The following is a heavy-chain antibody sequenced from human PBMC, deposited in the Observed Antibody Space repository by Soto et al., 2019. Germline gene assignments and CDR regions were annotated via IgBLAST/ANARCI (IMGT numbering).Heavy chain of an antibody. J-gene: IGHJ6*02. CDR2: IYYSGST. Sequence: QVQLQESGPGLVKPSQTLSLTCTVSGGSISSGGYYWSWIRQHPGKGLEWIGYIYYSGSTYYNPSLKSRVTISVDTSKYQFSLKLSSVTAADTAVYYCARDRAASSGYYLSYYYGMDVWGQGTTVTVSS. V-gene: IGHV4-31*03. D-gene: IGHD3-22*01. CDR3: ARDRAASSGYYLSYYYGMDV. CDR1: GGSISSGGYY.